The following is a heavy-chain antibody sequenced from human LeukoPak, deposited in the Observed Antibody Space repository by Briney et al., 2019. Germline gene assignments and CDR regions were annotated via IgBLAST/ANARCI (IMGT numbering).Heavy chain of an antibody. CDR3: ARHYPNSPYYYDSSGYYYVDY. V-gene: IGHV4-39*01. D-gene: IGHD3-22*01. Sequence: SETLSLTCAVYGGSFSGYYWGWIRQPPGKGLEWIGSIYYSGSTYYNPSLKSRVTISVDTSKNQFSLKLSSVTAADTAVYYCARHYPNSPYYYDSSGYYYVDYWGQGTLVTVSS. CDR2: IYYSGST. CDR1: GGSFSGYY. J-gene: IGHJ4*02.